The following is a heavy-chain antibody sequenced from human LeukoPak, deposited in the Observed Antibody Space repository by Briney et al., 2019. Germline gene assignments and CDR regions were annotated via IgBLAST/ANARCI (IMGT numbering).Heavy chain of an antibody. J-gene: IGHJ4*02. CDR1: GFTFSSYD. CDR2: ISGSGGST. Sequence: GGSLRLSCAASGFTFSSYDMSWVRQAPGKGPEWVSTISGSGGSTYYADSVKGRFTISRDNAKNSLYLQMNSLRAEDTAVYYCARVSSNKESDYWGQGTLVTVSS. V-gene: IGHV3-23*01. D-gene: IGHD4-11*01. CDR3: ARVSSNKESDY.